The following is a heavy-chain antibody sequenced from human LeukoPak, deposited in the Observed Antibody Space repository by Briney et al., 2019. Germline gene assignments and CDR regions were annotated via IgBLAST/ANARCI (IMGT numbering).Heavy chain of an antibody. D-gene: IGHD6-19*01. J-gene: IGHJ3*02. CDR1: GFTFRSYD. CDR3: ARGRPGSGWGPLAFDI. Sequence: GGSLRLSCAASGFTFRSYDMHWVRQVIGKGLEWVSGTGTTGDTYYPGSVKGRFTISREDDKNSLYLQMNTLTAGDTAVYFCARGRPGSGWGPLAFDIWGQGTMLTVSS. V-gene: IGHV3-13*01. CDR2: TGTTGDT.